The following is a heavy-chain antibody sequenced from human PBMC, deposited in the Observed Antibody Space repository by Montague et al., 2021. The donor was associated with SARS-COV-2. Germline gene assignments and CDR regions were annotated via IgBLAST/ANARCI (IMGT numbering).Heavy chain of an antibody. Sequence: SETLSLTCTVSGGSISSSSYYWGWIRQPPGKGLEWIGSIYYSGSTYYNPSLKSRVTISVDTSKSQFSLKLSSVTAADTAVYYCARHGLAGITIFGVVTPRGGFDIWGQGTMVTVSS. CDR3: ARHGLAGITIFGVVTPRGGFDI. CDR2: IYYSGST. CDR1: GGSISSSSYY. D-gene: IGHD3-3*01. J-gene: IGHJ3*02. V-gene: IGHV4-39*01.